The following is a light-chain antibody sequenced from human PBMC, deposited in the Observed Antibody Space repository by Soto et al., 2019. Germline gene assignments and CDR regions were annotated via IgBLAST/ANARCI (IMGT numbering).Light chain of an antibody. CDR1: QSISSW. Sequence: DIQMTQSPSTLSASVGDRDTLTCRASQSISSWLAWYQQKPGKAPKLLIYDAYKLESGVPSRFSGSGSGTEFTVTISSLQPDDFATYYCQQYNSYPLFGGGTKVDIK. V-gene: IGKV1-5*01. CDR3: QQYNSYPL. J-gene: IGKJ4*01. CDR2: DAY.